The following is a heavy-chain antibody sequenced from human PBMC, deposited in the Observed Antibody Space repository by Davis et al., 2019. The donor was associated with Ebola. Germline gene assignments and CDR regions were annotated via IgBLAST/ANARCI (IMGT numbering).Heavy chain of an antibody. Sequence: PSETLSLTCAVYDGSFSGFYWSWIRQPPGKGLEWIGEINHGGSTNYNPSLKSRVTISVDTSKNQFSLKLSSVTAADTAVYYCARWESGSGGSEPASHLDYWGQGTLVTVSS. V-gene: IGHV4-34*01. CDR1: DGSFSGFY. CDR3: ARWESGSGGSEPASHLDY. D-gene: IGHD2-15*01. CDR2: INHGGST. J-gene: IGHJ4*02.